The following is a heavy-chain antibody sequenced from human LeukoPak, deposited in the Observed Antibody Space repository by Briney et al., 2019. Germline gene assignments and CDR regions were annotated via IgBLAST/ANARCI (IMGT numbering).Heavy chain of an antibody. CDR3: ARVLGFCSGGSCSSQDAFDI. CDR2: INHSGST. J-gene: IGHJ3*02. CDR1: GGSFSGYY. D-gene: IGHD2-15*01. V-gene: IGHV4-34*01. Sequence: SETLSLTCAVYGGSFSGYYWSWIRRPPGKCLEWIGEINHSGSTNYNPSLKSRVTISVDTSKNQFSLKLSSVTAADTAVYYCARVLGFCSGGSCSSQDAFDIWGQGTMVTVSS.